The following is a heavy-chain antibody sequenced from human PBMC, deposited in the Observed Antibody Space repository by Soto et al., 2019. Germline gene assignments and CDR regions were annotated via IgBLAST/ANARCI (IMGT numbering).Heavy chain of an antibody. CDR1: GFTFSSYA. V-gene: IGHV3-23*01. CDR2: ISGSGGST. CDR3: AKKAMATVTAEFDY. J-gene: IGHJ4*02. Sequence: EVQLLESGGGLVQPGGSLRLSCAASGFTFSSYAMNWVRQAPGKGLESVSAISGSGGSTYYADSVRGRFTISRDNSKNTLYLHLNSLRAEDTAVYYCAKKAMATVTAEFDYWGQGTLVTVSA. D-gene: IGHD4-17*01.